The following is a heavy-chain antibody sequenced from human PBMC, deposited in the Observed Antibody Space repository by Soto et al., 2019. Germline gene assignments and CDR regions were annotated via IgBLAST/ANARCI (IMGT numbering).Heavy chain of an antibody. CDR2: ISGSGGSA. J-gene: IGHJ4*02. V-gene: IGHV3-23*01. D-gene: IGHD6-13*01. CDR1: GFTFSSYA. CDR3: AKVLGYGGKIAAAGGFDY. Sequence: EVQLLESGGGLVQPGGSLRLSCAASGFTFSSYAMSWVRQAPGKGLEWVAAISGSGGSAYYAESVKGRFTISRDNSKNQLYLQMNSLRDEDTAVYYCAKVLGYGGKIAAAGGFDYRGQGTLVTVSS.